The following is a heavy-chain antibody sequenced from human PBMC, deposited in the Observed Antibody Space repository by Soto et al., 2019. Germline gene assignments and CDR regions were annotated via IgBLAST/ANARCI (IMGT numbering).Heavy chain of an antibody. CDR3: ASQRMRSGSYYYYYYYGMDV. V-gene: IGHV3-53*01. CDR2: IYSGGST. J-gene: IGHJ6*02. Sequence: GGCLRLSCAASGFTVSSNYMSWVRQAPGKGLEWVSVIYSGGSTYYADSVKGRFTISRDNSKNTLYLQMNSLRAEDTAVYYCASQRMRSGSYYYYYYYGMDVWGQGTTVTVSS. D-gene: IGHD1-26*01. CDR1: GFTVSSNY.